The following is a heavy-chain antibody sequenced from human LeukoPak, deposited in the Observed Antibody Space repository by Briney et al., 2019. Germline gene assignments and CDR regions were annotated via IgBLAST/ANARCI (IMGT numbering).Heavy chain of an antibody. Sequence: ASVKVSCKASGYTFTGYYMHWVRQAPGQGLEWMGWINPNSGGTNYAQKFQGRVTMTRATSISTAYMELSRLRSDDTAVYYCARDYSPALFGELGEYGCDPCGQGTLVSVSS. CDR2: INPNSGGT. CDR3: ARDYSPALFGELGEYGCDP. D-gene: IGHD3-10*02. CDR1: GYTFTGYY. V-gene: IGHV1-2*02. J-gene: IGHJ5*02.